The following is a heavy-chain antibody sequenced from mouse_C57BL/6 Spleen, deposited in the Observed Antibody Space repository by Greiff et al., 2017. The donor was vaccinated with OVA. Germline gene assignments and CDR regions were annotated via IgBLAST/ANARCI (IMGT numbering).Heavy chain of an antibody. CDR3: ARHRGSSLYYAMDY. V-gene: IGHV2-6-1*01. CDR2: IWSDGST. Sequence: QVQLKQSGPGLVAPSQSLSITCTVSGFSFTSYGVHWVRQPPGKGLEWLVVIWSDGSTTYNSALKSRLSISKDNSKSQVFLKMNSLQTDDTAMYYCARHRGSSLYYAMDYWGQGTSVTVSS. D-gene: IGHD1-1*01. CDR1: GFSFTSYG. J-gene: IGHJ4*01.